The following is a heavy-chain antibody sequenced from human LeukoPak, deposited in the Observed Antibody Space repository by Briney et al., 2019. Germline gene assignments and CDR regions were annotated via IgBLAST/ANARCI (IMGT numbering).Heavy chain of an antibody. J-gene: IGHJ6*03. CDR1: GFTFSSYW. Sequence: GGSLRLSCAASGFTFSSYWMSWVRQAPGKGLEWVANIKQDGSEKYYVDSVKGRFTISRDNAKNSLYLQMNSLRAEDTAVYYCARSGYCSSTSCMRYYYYYYMDVWGKGTTVTVSS. CDR3: ARSGYCSSTSCMRYYYYYYMDV. D-gene: IGHD2-2*03. V-gene: IGHV3-7*01. CDR2: IKQDGSEK.